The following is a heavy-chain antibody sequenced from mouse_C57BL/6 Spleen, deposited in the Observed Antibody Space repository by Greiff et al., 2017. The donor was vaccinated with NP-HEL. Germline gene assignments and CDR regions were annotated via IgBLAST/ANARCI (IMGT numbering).Heavy chain of an antibody. CDR3: ARLRDVDSLDY. V-gene: IGHV1-59*01. Sequence: QLQQPGAELVRPGTSVKLSCKASGHTLTSYWMHWVKQRPGQGLGWIGVIDPSDSYTNYNQKFKGQATLTVDTASSTAYMQLSSLTSEDSAVYYCARLRDVDSLDYWGQGTSVTVSS. CDR1: GHTLTSYW. J-gene: IGHJ4*01. CDR2: IDPSDSYT.